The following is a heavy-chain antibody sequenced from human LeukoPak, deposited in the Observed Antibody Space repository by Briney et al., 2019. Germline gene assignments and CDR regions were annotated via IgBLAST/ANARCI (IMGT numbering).Heavy chain of an antibody. V-gene: IGHV3-66*01. J-gene: IGHJ3*02. CDR3: AKEGIGGYDLESAFDI. D-gene: IGHD5-12*01. CDR2: ILGGGGT. Sequence: GGSLRLSCAASGFTVSSNYMTWVRQAPGKGLEWVSVILGGGGTYYADSVKGRFTISRDNSKNTLYLQMNSLRAEDTAVYYCAKEGIGGYDLESAFDIWGQGTMVTVSS. CDR1: GFTVSSNY.